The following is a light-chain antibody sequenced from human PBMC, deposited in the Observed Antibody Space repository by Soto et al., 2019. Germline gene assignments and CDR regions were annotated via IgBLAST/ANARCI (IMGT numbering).Light chain of an antibody. CDR2: EVS. CDR1: SSDVGSYNL. J-gene: IGLJ1*01. V-gene: IGLV2-23*02. CDR3: CSYAGSSTYV. Sequence: QSALTQPASVFGSPGQSITISCTGTSSDVGSYNLVSWYQQHPGKAPKLTIYEVSKRPSGVSNRFSGSKSGNTASLTISGLQAEDEADYYCCSYAGSSTYVFGTGTKVTVL.